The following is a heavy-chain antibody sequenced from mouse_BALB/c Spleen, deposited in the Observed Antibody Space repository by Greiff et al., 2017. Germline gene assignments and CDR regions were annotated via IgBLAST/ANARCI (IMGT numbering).Heavy chain of an antibody. J-gene: IGHJ4*01. Sequence: EVQLQESGPGLVKPSQSLSLTCTVTGYSITSDYAWNWIRQFPGNKLEWMGYISYSGSTSYNPSLKSRISITRDTSKNQFFLQLNSVTTEDTATYYCARCGYDPYYYAMDYWGQGTSVTVSS. V-gene: IGHV3-2*02. D-gene: IGHD2-2*01. CDR1: GYSITSDYA. CDR3: ARCGYDPYYYAMDY. CDR2: ISYSGST.